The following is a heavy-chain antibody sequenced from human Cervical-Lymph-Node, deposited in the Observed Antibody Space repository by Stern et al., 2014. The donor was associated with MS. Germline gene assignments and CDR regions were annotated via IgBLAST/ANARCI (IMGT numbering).Heavy chain of an antibody. CDR2: IWHDSSNK. Sequence: VKLVQSGRGVIQPGRSLRLSCAASGFTFSTYGMHWVRQAPGKGLEWVAVIWHDSSNKYYGDSVKGRFTIYRDNTKNTLYLQMNSLRAEDTAVYYCAREGGEAKIDYWGQGIQVTVSS. CDR1: GFTFSTYG. D-gene: IGHD3-16*01. V-gene: IGHV3-33*01. J-gene: IGHJ4*02. CDR3: AREGGEAKIDY.